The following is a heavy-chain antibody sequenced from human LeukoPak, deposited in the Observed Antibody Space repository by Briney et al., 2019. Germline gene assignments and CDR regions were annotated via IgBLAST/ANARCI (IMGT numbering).Heavy chain of an antibody. CDR1: GGSISSGGYY. V-gene: IGHV4-30-2*01. J-gene: IGHJ4*02. D-gene: IGHD3-3*01. Sequence: PSQTLSLTCTVSGGSISSGGYYWSWIRQPPGKGLEWIGYIYHSGSTYYNPSLKSRVTISVDRSKNQFSLKLSSVTAADTAVYYCARVNDFWSGYYFDYWGQGTLVTVSS. CDR2: IYHSGST. CDR3: ARVNDFWSGYYFDY.